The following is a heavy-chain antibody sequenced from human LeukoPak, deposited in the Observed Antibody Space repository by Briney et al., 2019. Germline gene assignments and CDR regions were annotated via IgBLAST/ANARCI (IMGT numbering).Heavy chain of an antibody. J-gene: IGHJ6*03. V-gene: IGHV3-23*01. CDR1: GFIFSNYA. CDR3: AKLVTGRPSGYMDV. CDR2: ISGNGGST. D-gene: IGHD6-6*01. Sequence: PGGSLRLSCAASGFIFSNYAMSWVRQAPGKGLEWVSGISGNGGSTSYADSVKGRFTISRDNSKSTLYVQMNSLRAGDTAVYYCAKLVTGRPSGYMDVWGKGTTVTVSS.